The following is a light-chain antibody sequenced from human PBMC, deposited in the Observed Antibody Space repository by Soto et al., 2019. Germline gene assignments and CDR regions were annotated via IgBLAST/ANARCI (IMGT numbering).Light chain of an antibody. CDR3: QHYNNWPPWT. CDR2: GAS. V-gene: IGKV3-15*01. CDR1: QRISSN. J-gene: IGKJ1*01. Sequence: EVVMTQSPATLSVSPGERATLSFRASQRISSNLAWYQQRRGQAPRLLIYGASTRAPGIPARFSGNGSETEFTLNISSLQSEDFAVYYCQHYNNWPPWTFGQGTKVEIK.